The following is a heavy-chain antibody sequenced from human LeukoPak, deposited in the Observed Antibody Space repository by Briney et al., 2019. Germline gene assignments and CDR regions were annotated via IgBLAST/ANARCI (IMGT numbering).Heavy chain of an antibody. Sequence: SETLSLTCTVSGGSISSSSYYWGWIRQPPGKGLEWIGSIYYSGSTYYNPSLKSRVTISVDTSKNQFSLKLSSVTAADTAVYYCARPQKSYYDYVWGSYPDAFDIWGQGTMVTVSS. V-gene: IGHV4-39*01. CDR3: ARPQKSYYDYVWGSYPDAFDI. CDR2: IYYSGST. CDR1: GGSISSSSYY. J-gene: IGHJ3*02. D-gene: IGHD3-16*01.